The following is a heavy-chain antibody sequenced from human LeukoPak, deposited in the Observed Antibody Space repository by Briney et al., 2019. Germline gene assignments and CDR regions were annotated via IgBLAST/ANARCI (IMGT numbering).Heavy chain of an antibody. D-gene: IGHD4-17*01. Sequence: PSETLSLTCTVSGGSISSGGYYWSWIRQHPGKGLEWIGYIYYSGSTYYNPSLKSRVTISVDTSKNQFSLKLSSVTAADTAVYYCAREGDYGDSDAFDIWGQGTMVNVSS. CDR2: IYYSGST. J-gene: IGHJ3*02. CDR3: AREGDYGDSDAFDI. V-gene: IGHV4-31*03. CDR1: GGSISSGGYY.